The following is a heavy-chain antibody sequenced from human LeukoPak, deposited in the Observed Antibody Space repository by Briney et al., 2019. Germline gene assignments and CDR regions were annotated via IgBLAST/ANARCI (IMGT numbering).Heavy chain of an antibody. J-gene: IGHJ4*02. CDR2: ISYDGSKT. Sequence: GGSLRLSCAASRFTFSSYAMHWVRQAPGKGLDWVAVISYDGSKTYYSDSVKGRFTISRDSSRNTLYLQMTSLRAEDTAVYYCARDRSGFYSIDQWGQGTLVTVSP. CDR1: RFTFSSYA. CDR3: ARDRSGFYSIDQ. D-gene: IGHD5-12*01. V-gene: IGHV3-30*03.